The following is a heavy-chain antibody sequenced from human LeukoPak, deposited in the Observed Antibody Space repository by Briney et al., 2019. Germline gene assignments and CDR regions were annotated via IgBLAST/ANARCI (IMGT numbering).Heavy chain of an antibody. CDR2: IRSNGDST. V-gene: IGHV3-64D*06. Sequence: GSLRLSCSASGFAFSGYAMHWVRQAPGRGLESVSGIRSNGDSTYYAASVKGRFTISRDNSKNTLYLQMSSLRAEDAAVYYCVRTYSSVWYGSVDYWGQGTLVTVSS. CDR3: VRTYSSVWYGSVDY. J-gene: IGHJ4*02. D-gene: IGHD6-19*01. CDR1: GFAFSGYA.